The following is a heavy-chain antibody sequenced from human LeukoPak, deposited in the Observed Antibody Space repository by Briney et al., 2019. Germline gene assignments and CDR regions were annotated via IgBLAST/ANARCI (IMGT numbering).Heavy chain of an antibody. CDR3: ARDSGSCRGCAFDV. CDR1: GFTFSQHY. Sequence: GGSLRLSCAASGFTFSQHYMSWVRQAPGKGLEWVANLNPDGSERKYVDSVKGRFTISRDNAKNSVYLQMSSLRVEDTAVFYCARDSGSCRGCAFDVWGHGTMVTVSS. D-gene: IGHD6-13*01. V-gene: IGHV3-7*01. J-gene: IGHJ3*01. CDR2: LNPDGSER.